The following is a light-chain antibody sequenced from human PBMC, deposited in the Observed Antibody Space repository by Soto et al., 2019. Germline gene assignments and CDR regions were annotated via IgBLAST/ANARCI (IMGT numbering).Light chain of an antibody. CDR2: DVS. CDR3: SSYTTSNTYV. J-gene: IGLJ1*01. V-gene: IGLV2-14*03. Sequence: QSVLTQPASVSGSPGQSIAISCTGTSSDVGAYNYVFWYQQHPGKAPKLMIYDVSNRPSGISDRFSGSKSGNTASLTISGLQAEDEADYYCSSYTTSNTYVFGTGTKVTVL. CDR1: SSDVGAYNY.